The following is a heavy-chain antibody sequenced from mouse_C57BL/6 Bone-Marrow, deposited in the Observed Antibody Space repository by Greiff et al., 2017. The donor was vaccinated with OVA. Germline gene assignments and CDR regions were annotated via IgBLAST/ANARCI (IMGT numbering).Heavy chain of an antibody. J-gene: IGHJ3*01. CDR3: ASNSAWFAY. CDR1: GFTFSSYA. CDR2: ISDGGSYT. D-gene: IGHD1-3*01. V-gene: IGHV5-4*03. Sequence: EVMLVESGGGLVKPGGSLKLSCAASGFTFSSYAMSWVRQTPEKRLEWVATISDGGSYTYYPDNVKGRFTISRDNAKNNLYLQMSHLKSEDTAMYYCASNSAWFAYWGQGTLVTVSA.